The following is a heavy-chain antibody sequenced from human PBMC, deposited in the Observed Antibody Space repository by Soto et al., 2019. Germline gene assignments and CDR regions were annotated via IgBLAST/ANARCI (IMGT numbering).Heavy chain of an antibody. CDR3: GRKEVDCSSTSCYVVFDY. D-gene: IGHD2-2*01. Sequence: QVQLQESGPGLVKPSGTLSLTCAVSSGSISSSNWWSWVRQPPGKGLEWIGEIYHSGSTNYNPSLKSRVPISVDKSENQFALKLGSVAAADWAVYYCGRKEVDCSSTSCYVVFDYWGQGTLVTVSS. CDR1: SGSISSSNW. V-gene: IGHV4-4*02. CDR2: IYHSGST. J-gene: IGHJ4*02.